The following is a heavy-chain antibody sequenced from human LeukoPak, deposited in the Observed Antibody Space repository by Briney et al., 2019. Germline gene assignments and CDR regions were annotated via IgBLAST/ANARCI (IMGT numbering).Heavy chain of an antibody. Sequence: SETLSLTCTVSGGSISSYYWSWIRQPPGKGLEWIGYIYYSGSTNYNPSLKSRVTISVDTSKKQFSLKLSSVTAADTAVYYCARSGYSYGADAVDIWGQGTMVTVSS. V-gene: IGHV4-59*01. CDR3: ARSGYSYGADAVDI. CDR2: IYYSGST. CDR1: GGSISSYY. J-gene: IGHJ3*02. D-gene: IGHD5-18*01.